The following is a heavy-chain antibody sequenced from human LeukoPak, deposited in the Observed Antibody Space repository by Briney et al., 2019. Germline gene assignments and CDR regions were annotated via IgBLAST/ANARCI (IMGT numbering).Heavy chain of an antibody. CDR1: GFTFSSYG. J-gene: IGHJ6*03. D-gene: IGHD1-7*01. Sequence: GGSLRLSCAASGFTFSSYGMHWVRQAPGKGLEWVAVIWYDGSNKYYADSVKGRFTISRDNSKNTLYLQMNSLRAEDTAVYYCARGWTLTGTTYLLSYMDVWGKGTTVTVSS. CDR3: ARGWTLTGTTYLLSYMDV. V-gene: IGHV3-33*01. CDR2: IWYDGSNK.